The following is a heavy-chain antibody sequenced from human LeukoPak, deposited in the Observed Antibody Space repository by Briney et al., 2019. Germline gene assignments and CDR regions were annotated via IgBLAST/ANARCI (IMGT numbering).Heavy chain of an antibody. J-gene: IGHJ6*02. CDR3: ARAYRSDGYNRHGMDV. V-gene: IGHV3-23*01. CDR2: VSGRGDST. D-gene: IGHD5-24*01. CDR1: GFTFSSYA. Sequence: GGSLRLSCAASGFTFSSYAISWVRQAPGKGLEWVSAVSGRGDSTYYADSVKGRFTISRDNSKNSLYLQMNSLRAEDTAIYYCARAYRSDGYNRHGMDVWGQGTTVTVSS.